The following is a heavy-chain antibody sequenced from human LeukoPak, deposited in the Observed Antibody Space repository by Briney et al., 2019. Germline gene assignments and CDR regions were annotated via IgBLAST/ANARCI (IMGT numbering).Heavy chain of an antibody. D-gene: IGHD1-26*01. J-gene: IGHJ4*02. CDR3: ARQRLWADY. V-gene: IGHV4-38-2*02. Sequence: SETLSLTCTVSGYSISSGYYWGWIRQPPGKGLEWIGVVYYSGSTYYTPSLKSRVTISVDTSKNQFSLRLNSVTAADTAVYYCARQRLWADYWGQGTLVTVSS. CDR2: VYYSGST. CDR1: GYSISSGYY.